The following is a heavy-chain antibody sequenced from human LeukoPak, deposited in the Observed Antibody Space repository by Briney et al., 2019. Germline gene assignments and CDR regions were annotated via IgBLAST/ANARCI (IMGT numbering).Heavy chain of an antibody. J-gene: IGHJ4*02. D-gene: IGHD2-15*01. V-gene: IGHV1-69*05. Sequence: ASVKVSCKASGGTFSSYAISWVRQAPGQGLEWMGGIIPIFGTANYAQKFRVRVTITTDESTSTAYMELSSLRSEDTAVYYCASPTDCSGGSCYFNYWGQGTLVTVSS. CDR3: ASPTDCSGGSCYFNY. CDR1: GGTFSSYA. CDR2: IIPIFGTA.